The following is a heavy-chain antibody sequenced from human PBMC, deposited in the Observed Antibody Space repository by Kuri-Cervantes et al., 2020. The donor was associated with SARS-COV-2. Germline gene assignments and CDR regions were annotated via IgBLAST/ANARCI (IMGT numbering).Heavy chain of an antibody. Sequence: GESLKISCAASGFTVSSNYMSWVRQAPGKGLEWVSVIYSGGSTYYADSVKGRFTISRDNSKNTLYLQMDSLRAEDTAVYYCARVGATVPNYYYYYYYMDVWGKGTTVTVSS. CDR1: GFTVSSNY. D-gene: IGHD1-26*01. V-gene: IGHV3-53*01. J-gene: IGHJ6*03. CDR3: ARVGATVPNYYYYYYYMDV. CDR2: IYSGGST.